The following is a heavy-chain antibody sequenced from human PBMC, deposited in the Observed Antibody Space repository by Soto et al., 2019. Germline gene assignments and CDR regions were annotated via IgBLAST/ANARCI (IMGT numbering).Heavy chain of an antibody. CDR3: SRVDPGETSPFDH. D-gene: IGHD3-10*01. V-gene: IGHV1-46*03. J-gene: IGHJ4*02. CDR2: INPFDGSR. Sequence: ASVKVSCKASGYTFTNYHIHWVRQAPGQGLEWMGWINPFDGSRMFAQSFQGRVTMTRDTSTSTVYMEVSSLRSEDTAVYYCSRVDPGETSPFDHWGQGTLVTVSS. CDR1: GYTFTNYH.